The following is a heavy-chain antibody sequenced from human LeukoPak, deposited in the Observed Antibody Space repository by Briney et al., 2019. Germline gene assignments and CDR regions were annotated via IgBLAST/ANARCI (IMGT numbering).Heavy chain of an antibody. CDR1: GFTFDDYG. CDR3: AREPQLLWFGELSAFDI. CDR2: INWNGGNT. Sequence: PGGSLRLSCAASGFTFDDYGMSWVRQAPGKGLEWVSGINWNGGNTGYADSVKGRFTISRDNAKNSLYLQMNSLRAEDTALYHCAREPQLLWFGELSAFDIWGQGTMVTVSS. V-gene: IGHV3-20*01. J-gene: IGHJ3*02. D-gene: IGHD3-10*01.